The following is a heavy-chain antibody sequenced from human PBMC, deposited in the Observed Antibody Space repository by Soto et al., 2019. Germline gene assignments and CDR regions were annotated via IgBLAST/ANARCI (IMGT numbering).Heavy chain of an antibody. CDR2: ISSSSSYI. V-gene: IGHV3-21*01. CDR1: GFTFSSYS. Sequence: GGSLRLSCAASGFTFSSYSMNWVRQAPGKGLEWVSSISSSSSYIYYADSVKGRFTISRDNAKNSLYLQMNSLRAEDTAVYYCARDQWRGDCDILIPERLVEYYYYGMDVWGQGTTVTVSS. J-gene: IGHJ6*02. D-gene: IGHD3-9*01. CDR3: ARDQWRGDCDILIPERLVEYYYYGMDV.